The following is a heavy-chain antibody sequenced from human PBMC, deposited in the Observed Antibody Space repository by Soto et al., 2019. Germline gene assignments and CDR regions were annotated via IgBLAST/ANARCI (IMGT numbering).Heavy chain of an antibody. CDR1: GGSFSGYY. CDR3: ARDKITGLCDY. CDR2: INHSGST. Sequence: QVQLQQWGAGLLKPSETLSLTCAVYGGSFSGYYWTWIRQPPGTVLEWIGEINHSGSTNYNPSLKGRVTIAVDTSKNQFSLKLTSVTVADTAVYYCARDKITGLCDYWGQGTLVTVSS. D-gene: IGHD2-8*02. J-gene: IGHJ4*02. V-gene: IGHV4-34*01.